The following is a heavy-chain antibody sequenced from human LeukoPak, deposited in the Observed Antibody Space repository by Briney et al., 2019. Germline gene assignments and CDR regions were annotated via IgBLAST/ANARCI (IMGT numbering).Heavy chain of an antibody. CDR2: ISSTSSYV. V-gene: IGHV3-21*01. Sequence: GGSLRLSCAASGFTFSSYTMNWVRQAPGKGLEWVSSISSTSSYVYYADSLKGRFTISRDNVKNSLYLQMNSLRAEDTAVYYCARELGGYGEYWGQGTLVTVSS. D-gene: IGHD5-12*01. CDR3: ARELGGYGEY. CDR1: GFTFSSYT. J-gene: IGHJ4*02.